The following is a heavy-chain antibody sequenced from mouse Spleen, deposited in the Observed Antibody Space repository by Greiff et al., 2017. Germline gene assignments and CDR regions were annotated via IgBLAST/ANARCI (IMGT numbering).Heavy chain of an antibody. CDR3: ARDGEITTATYWYFDV. CDR1: GFTFTDYY. Sequence: EVQGVESGGGLVQPGGSLRLSCATSGFTFTDYYMSWVRQPPGKALEWLGFIRNKANGYTTEYSASVKGRFTISRDNSQSILYLQMNTLRAEDSATYYCARDGEITTATYWYFDVWGAGTTVTVSS. D-gene: IGHD1-2*01. CDR2: IRNKANGYTT. V-gene: IGHV7-3*02. J-gene: IGHJ1*01.